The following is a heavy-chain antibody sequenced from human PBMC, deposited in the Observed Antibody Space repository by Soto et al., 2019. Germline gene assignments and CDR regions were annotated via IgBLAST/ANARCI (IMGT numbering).Heavy chain of an antibody. D-gene: IGHD3-3*01. CDR2: ISRDGSYI. CDR3: ARTRNGGVADSFDS. Sequence: QVQLVESGGGEVQPGGSLRLSCAASGFTFSRHAIHWVRLTPGRGLEWVLAISRDGSYIYYTDSVKGRFTVSRDNSKNTVFVQMNRLIPDDTALYFCARTRNGGVADSFDSWGQGTRDTVSS. CDR1: GFTFSRHA. V-gene: IGHV3-30*04. J-gene: IGHJ5*01.